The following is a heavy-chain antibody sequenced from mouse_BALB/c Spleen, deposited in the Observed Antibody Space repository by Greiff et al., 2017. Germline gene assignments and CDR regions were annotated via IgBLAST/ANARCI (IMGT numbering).Heavy chain of an antibody. Sequence: VQLQQSGPELVKPGASVRISCKASGYTFTSYYIHWVKQRPGQGLEWIGWIYPGNVNTKYNEKFKGKATLTADKSSSTAYMQLSSLTSEDSAVYFCARWGLYGYFDVWGAGTTVTVSS. J-gene: IGHJ1*01. D-gene: IGHD2-13*01. CDR3: ARWGLYGYFDV. CDR1: GYTFTSYY. V-gene: IGHV1S56*01. CDR2: IYPGNVNT.